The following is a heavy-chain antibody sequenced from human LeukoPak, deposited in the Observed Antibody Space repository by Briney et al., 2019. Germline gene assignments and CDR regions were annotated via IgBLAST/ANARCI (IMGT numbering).Heavy chain of an antibody. CDR3: ARGVLRYSSSFEPAPPGERPTPATDY. CDR1: GFTFSSYG. CDR2: IWYDGSNK. Sequence: PGGSLRLSCAASGFTFSSYGMHWVRQAPGKGLEWVAVIWYDGSNKYYADSVKGRFTISRDNSKNTLYLQMNSLRAEDTAVYYCARGVLRYSSSFEPAPPGERPTPATDYWGQGTLVTVSS. V-gene: IGHV3-33*08. J-gene: IGHJ4*02. D-gene: IGHD6-13*01.